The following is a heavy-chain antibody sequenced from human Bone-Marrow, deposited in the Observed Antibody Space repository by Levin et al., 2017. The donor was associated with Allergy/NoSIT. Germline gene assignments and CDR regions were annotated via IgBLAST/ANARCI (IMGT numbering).Heavy chain of an antibody. D-gene: IGHD5-18*01. CDR1: GFSLSTSGMC. J-gene: IGHJ6*02. Sequence: SGPTLVKPTQTLTLTCTFSGFSLSTSGMCVSWIRQPPGKALEWLALIDWDDDKYYSTSLKTRLTISKDTSKNQVVLTMTNMDPVDTATYYCARIVYSYGYYYYGMDVWGQGTTVTVSS. V-gene: IGHV2-70*01. CDR2: IDWDDDK. CDR3: ARIVYSYGYYYYGMDV.